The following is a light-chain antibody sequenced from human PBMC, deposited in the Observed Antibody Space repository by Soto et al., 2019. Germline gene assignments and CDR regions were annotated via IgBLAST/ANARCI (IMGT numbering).Light chain of an antibody. CDR1: ESISRDY. V-gene: IGKV3-20*01. Sequence: EIVLTQSPCTLSFSPGQRATPSCSASESISRDYLAWYQQRLGQAPRLLIYGASSGATGIPDRFSGSGSGTDFTLTISRLEPEDFAIYYCQQYGGVPYTFGQGTKVDIK. J-gene: IGKJ2*01. CDR3: QQYGGVPYT. CDR2: GAS.